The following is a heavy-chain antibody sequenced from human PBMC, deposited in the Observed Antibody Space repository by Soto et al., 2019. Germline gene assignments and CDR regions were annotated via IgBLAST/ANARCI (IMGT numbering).Heavy chain of an antibody. Sequence: QVQLQESGPGLVKPSQTVSLTCSVSGGSIISGGSYWNWIRQRPGKGLEWIGYIYDSENTYNNPSLNGRVFLSIDTSKNQFSLKLTSVTAADTAVYYCARDDLAGYCGVAVWGQGTTVTVS. CDR2: IYDSENT. V-gene: IGHV4-31*03. CDR1: GGSIISGGSY. CDR3: ARDDLAGYCGVAV. J-gene: IGHJ6*02.